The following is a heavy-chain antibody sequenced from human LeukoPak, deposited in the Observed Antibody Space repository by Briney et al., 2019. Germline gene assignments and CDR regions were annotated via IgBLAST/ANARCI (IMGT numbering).Heavy chain of an antibody. CDR2: ISSSSSTI. CDR3: ARNNWGIDY. CDR1: GFTFSSYS. V-gene: IGHV3-48*02. J-gene: IGHJ4*02. D-gene: IGHD7-27*01. Sequence: GGSLRLSCAASGFTFSSYSMNWVRQAPGKGLEWVSYISSSSSTIYYADSVKGRFTISRDNAKNSLYLQMNSLREDDTAVYYCARNNWGIDYWGQGTMVTVSS.